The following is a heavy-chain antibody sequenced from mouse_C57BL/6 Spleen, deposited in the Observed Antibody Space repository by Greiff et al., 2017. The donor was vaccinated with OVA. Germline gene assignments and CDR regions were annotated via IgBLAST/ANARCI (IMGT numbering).Heavy chain of an antibody. CDR3: ARRSYGSSSFDY. Sequence: QVQLQQSGPELVKPGASVKICKASGYAFSSSWMNWVKQRPGKGLEWIGRIYPGDGDTNYNGKFKGKATLTADKSSSTAYMQLSSLTSEDSAVYFCARRSYGSSSFDYWGQGTTLTVSS. CDR1: GYAFSSSW. D-gene: IGHD1-1*01. J-gene: IGHJ2*01. CDR2: IYPGDGDT. V-gene: IGHV1-82*01.